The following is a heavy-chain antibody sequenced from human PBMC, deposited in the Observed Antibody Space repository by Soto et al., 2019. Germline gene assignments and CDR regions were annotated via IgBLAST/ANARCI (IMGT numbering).Heavy chain of an antibody. V-gene: IGHV3-7*01. J-gene: IGHJ4*02. Sequence: HPGGSLRLSCAAAGFTFRSYWMSWVRQAPGKGLEWVANIKDDGSDKYYVDSVKGRFTISRDNAKNSLYLQMNSLRVEDTAVYYCARSSPLGPPGYWGQGTLVTVSS. CDR2: IKDDGSDK. CDR3: ARSSPLGPPGY. CDR1: GFTFRSYW.